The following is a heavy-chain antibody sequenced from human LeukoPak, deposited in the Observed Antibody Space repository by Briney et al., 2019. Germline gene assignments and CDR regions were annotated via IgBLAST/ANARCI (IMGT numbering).Heavy chain of an antibody. D-gene: IGHD6-19*01. J-gene: IGHJ4*02. V-gene: IGHV4-59*08. CDR3: ARGSGWADY. CDR1: GGSISSYY. Sequence: PLETLSLTCTVSGGSISSYYWSWIRQPPGKGLEWIGYIYYSGSTNYNPSLKSRVTISVDTSKNQFSLKLSSVTAADTAVYYCARGSGWADYWGQGTLVTVSS. CDR2: IYYSGST.